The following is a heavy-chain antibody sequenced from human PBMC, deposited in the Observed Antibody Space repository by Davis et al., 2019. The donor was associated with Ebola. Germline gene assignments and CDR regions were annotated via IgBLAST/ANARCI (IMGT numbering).Heavy chain of an antibody. CDR3: ARVESTVTTSWFDP. CDR1: GGSISSGDYY. D-gene: IGHD4-17*01. J-gene: IGHJ5*02. Sequence: SETLSLTCTVSGGSISSGDYYWSWIRQPPGKGLEWIGYIYYSGSTNYNPSLKSRVTISVDTSKNQFSLKLSSVTAADTAVYYCARVESTVTTSWFDPWGQGTLVTVSS. V-gene: IGHV4-61*08. CDR2: IYYSGST.